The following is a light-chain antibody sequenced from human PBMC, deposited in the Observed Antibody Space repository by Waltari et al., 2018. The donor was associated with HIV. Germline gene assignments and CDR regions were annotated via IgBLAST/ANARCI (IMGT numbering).Light chain of an antibody. Sequence: EIVLTQSPATLSLSPGERDTLSCRASQSVSSYLAWYQQKPGHAPRRLMYDASNRATGIPARFSGSGCGTDFSLTISSLEPEDFAVYYCQQRGGSFTFGPGTKVDIK. J-gene: IGKJ3*01. V-gene: IGKV3-11*01. CDR2: DAS. CDR3: QQRGGSFT. CDR1: QSVSSY.